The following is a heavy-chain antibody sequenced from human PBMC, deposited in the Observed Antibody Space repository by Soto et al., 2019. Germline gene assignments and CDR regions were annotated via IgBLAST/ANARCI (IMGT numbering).Heavy chain of an antibody. CDR1: GGTFSSYA. CDR2: IIPIFGTA. J-gene: IGHJ5*02. D-gene: IGHD2-2*02. CDR3: ARTPFYCSSTSCDSNTGYNWFDP. V-gene: IGHV1-69*13. Sequence: VASVKVSCKASGGTFSSYAISWVRQAPGQGLEWMGGIIPIFGTANYAQKFQGRVTITADESTSTAYMELSSLRSEDTAVYYCARTPFYCSSTSCDSNTGYNWFDPWGQGTLVTVSS.